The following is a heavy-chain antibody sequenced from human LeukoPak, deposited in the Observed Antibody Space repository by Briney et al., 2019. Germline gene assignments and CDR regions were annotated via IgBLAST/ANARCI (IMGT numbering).Heavy chain of an antibody. D-gene: IGHD3-22*01. CDR2: INPNSGGT. CDR3: ARDVPHRYYYDSSGYYAY. J-gene: IGHJ4*02. Sequence: ASVKVSCKASGYTFTGYYMHWVRQAPGQGLEWMGWINPNSGGTNYAQKFQGRVTMTRDTSISTAYMELSRLRSDDTAVYYCARDVPHRYYYDSSGYYAYWGQGTLVTVSS. CDR1: GYTFTGYY. V-gene: IGHV1-2*02.